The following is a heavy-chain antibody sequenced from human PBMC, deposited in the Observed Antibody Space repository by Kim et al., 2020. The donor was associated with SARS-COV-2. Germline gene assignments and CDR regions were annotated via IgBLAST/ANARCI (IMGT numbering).Heavy chain of an antibody. Sequence: YYLGSRKGRFTISRDTAKNSQALQMNSLRVEDTAIYYCARAGHGYNVFDFWGQGTLLTVSS. CDR3: ARAGHGYNVFDF. D-gene: IGHD5-12*01. V-gene: IGHV3-7*04. J-gene: IGHJ4*02.